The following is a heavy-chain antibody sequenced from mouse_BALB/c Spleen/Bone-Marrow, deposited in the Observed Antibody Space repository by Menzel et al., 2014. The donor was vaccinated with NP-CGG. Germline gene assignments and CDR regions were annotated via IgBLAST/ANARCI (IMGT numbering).Heavy chain of an antibody. V-gene: IGHV14-3*02. Sequence: VQLKESGAELVKPGASVKLSCTASGFNIKDTYMHWVKQRPEQGLEWIGRIDPANGNTKYDPKFQGKATITADTSSNTAYLQLSSLTAEDTAVYYCARTAPENFDYWGQGNTLTVSS. D-gene: IGHD1-2*01. CDR1: GFNIKDTY. CDR3: ARTAPENFDY. J-gene: IGHJ2*01. CDR2: IDPANGNT.